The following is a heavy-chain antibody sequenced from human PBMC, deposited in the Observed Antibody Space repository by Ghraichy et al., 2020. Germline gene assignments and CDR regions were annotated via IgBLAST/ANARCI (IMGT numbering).Heavy chain of an antibody. J-gene: IGHJ4*02. Sequence: SETLSLTCTVSGGSISSSSYYWGWIRQPPGKGLEWIGSIYYSGSTYYNPSLKSRVTISVDTSKNQFSLKLSSVTAADTAVYYCANLGYRHYWGQGTLVTVSS. CDR2: IYYSGST. CDR1: GGSISSSSYY. CDR3: ANLGYRHY. V-gene: IGHV4-39*01. D-gene: IGHD2-15*01.